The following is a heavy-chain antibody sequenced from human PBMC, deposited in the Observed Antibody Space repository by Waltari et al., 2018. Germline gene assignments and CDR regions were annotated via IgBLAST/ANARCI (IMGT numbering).Heavy chain of an antibody. J-gene: IGHJ3*02. V-gene: IGHV3-21*02. D-gene: IGHD3-16*01. Sequence: EVQLVESGGGLVKPGGSLGLSCAGSGFPVSTHNIDWVRQAPGKGLRWVSSISSTSSYIYYADSVKGRFTISRDNANNSLYLQMSSLRAEDTAIYYCARDSARNYDYISGGHAFDIWGQGTMITVSS. CDR3: ARDSARNYDYISGGHAFDI. CDR1: GFPVSTHN. CDR2: ISSTSSYI.